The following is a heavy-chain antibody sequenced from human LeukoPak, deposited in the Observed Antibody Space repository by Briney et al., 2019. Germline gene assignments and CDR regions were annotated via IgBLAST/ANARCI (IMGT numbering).Heavy chain of an antibody. Sequence: GGSLRLSCAASGFTFGDYAMHWLRQIPGKGLDWVSGISWDGGVIGYADSAKGRFTISRDNAKRYLYLQMNSLTTEDTAWYYCAKDVGKGVGAPSDWGQGILVTVSS. D-gene: IGHD1-26*01. V-gene: IGHV3-9*01. CDR2: ISWDGGVI. CDR3: AKDVGKGVGAPSD. J-gene: IGHJ4*02. CDR1: GFTFGDYA.